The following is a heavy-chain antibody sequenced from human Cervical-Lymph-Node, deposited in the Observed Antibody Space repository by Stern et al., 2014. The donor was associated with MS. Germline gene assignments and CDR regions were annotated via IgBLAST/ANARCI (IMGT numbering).Heavy chain of an antibody. CDR1: GFTFSNYG. CDR3: ARGNWNYEGMGY. CDR2: IWYDGNKK. J-gene: IGHJ4*02. D-gene: IGHD1-7*01. Sequence: QLVQSGGGVVQPGRSLRLSCAASGFTFSNYGMHWVRQAPGTGLEWLAVIWYDGNKKYYADSVKGRFTISRDNSKNTLFLQMSSLTDEDTALYYCARGNWNYEGMGYWGQGTLVTVSS. V-gene: IGHV3-33*01.